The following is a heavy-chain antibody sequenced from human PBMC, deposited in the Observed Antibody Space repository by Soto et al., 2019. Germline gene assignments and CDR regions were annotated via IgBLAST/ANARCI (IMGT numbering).Heavy chain of an antibody. V-gene: IGHV4-4*02. D-gene: IGHD1-26*01. Sequence: RSLTCAVSGGSISSSHWWSWVRQPPGKGLEWIGEISHSGSTNYNPSLKSRVTISVDESNNQFSLRLSSVTAADTAMYYCARDIVGATTTAKDWGQGTLVTVSS. CDR2: ISHSGST. CDR1: GGSISSSHW. CDR3: ARDIVGATTTAKD. J-gene: IGHJ4*02.